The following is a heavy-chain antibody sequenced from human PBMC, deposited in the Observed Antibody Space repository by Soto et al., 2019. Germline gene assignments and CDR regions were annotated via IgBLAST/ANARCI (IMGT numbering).Heavy chain of an antibody. J-gene: IGHJ3*02. Sequence: QVQLAESGGGLVKPGGSLRLSCAASGFTFSDYYMSWIRRAPGRGLEWISYISNSGSTIYYADSVKGRFTISRDNAQNSLYLQMNSLRAEDTAMYYCARGPYRPLGSFDIWGQGTMVTVFS. D-gene: IGHD3-16*02. CDR3: ARGPYRPLGSFDI. CDR1: GFTFSDYY. V-gene: IGHV3-11*01. CDR2: ISNSGSTI.